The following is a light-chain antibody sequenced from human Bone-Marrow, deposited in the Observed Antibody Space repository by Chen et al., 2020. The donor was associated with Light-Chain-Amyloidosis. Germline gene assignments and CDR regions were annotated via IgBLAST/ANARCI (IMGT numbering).Light chain of an antibody. CDR3: QVWVRSSDRPA. CDR1: NIGSTS. V-gene: IGLV3-21*02. J-gene: IGLJ3*02. Sequence: SYVLTQPSSVSVAPGQTATIACGGNNIGSTSVHWYQQTPGQAPLLVVYDDSDRPSGIPERFSGSNSVNTATLTISRVEAGDEADYYCQVWVRSSDRPAFGGGTKLTVL. CDR2: DDS.